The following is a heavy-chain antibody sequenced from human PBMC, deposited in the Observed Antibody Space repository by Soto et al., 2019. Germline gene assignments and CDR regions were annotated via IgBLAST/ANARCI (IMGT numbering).Heavy chain of an antibody. CDR1: GFTFSSYS. V-gene: IGHV3-23*01. CDR2: ISGNGSST. CDR3: AKVRAPVDY. J-gene: IGHJ4*02. Sequence: PGGSLRLSCAASGFTFSSYSMNWVRQAPGKGLEWVSTISGNGSSTYYADSVKGRFTVSRDNSKNTLYLQMNSLRAEDTAVYYCAKVRAPVDYWGQGTLVTVSS.